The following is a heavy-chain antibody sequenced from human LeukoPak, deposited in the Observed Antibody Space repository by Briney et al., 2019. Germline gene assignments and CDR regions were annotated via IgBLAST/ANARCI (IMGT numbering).Heavy chain of an antibody. CDR1: GFTFSSYS. CDR2: ISSSSYI. Sequence: GGSLRLSCAASGFTFSSYSVNWVRQAPGKGLEWVSSISSSSYIYYADSVKGRFTISRDNAKNSLYLQMNSLRAEDTAVYYCASLSQVAAPNMNAFDIWGQGTMVTVSS. J-gene: IGHJ3*02. V-gene: IGHV3-21*01. D-gene: IGHD6-19*01. CDR3: ASLSQVAAPNMNAFDI.